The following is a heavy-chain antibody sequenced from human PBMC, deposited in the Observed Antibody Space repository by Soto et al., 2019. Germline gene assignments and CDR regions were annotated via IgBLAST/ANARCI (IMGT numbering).Heavy chain of an antibody. Sequence: PGGSRRVSWAASGVILSGRSMNWGRQAPGKGLEWVAYIGNTLDTIYYADSVKGRFIISRDDAMKSVFLHMSSLRDDDTAVYYCARGDCSGGSSYGIDVWARWPTVIVSS. CDR2: IGNTLDTI. D-gene: IGHD2-15*01. CDR1: GVILSGRS. J-gene: IGHJ6*01. V-gene: IGHV3-48*02. CDR3: ARGDCSGGSSYGIDV.